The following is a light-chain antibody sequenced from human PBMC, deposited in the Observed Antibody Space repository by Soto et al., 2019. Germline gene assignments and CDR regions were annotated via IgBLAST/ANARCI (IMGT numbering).Light chain of an antibody. CDR1: QSVSSSF. CDR2: GAS. Sequence: EIVLTQSPGTLSLSPGERATLSCRASQSVSSSFLAWHPQKPGQPPRLLIYGASSRATGIPDRFSGSGSGTDFTLIISRLEPEDFAVYYCQQYDRSPWTFGQGTKVEIK. V-gene: IGKV3-20*01. CDR3: QQYDRSPWT. J-gene: IGKJ1*01.